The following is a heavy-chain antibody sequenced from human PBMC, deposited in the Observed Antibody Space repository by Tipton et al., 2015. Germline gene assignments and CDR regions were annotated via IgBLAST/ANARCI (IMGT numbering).Heavy chain of an antibody. CDR2: ISSSSSYI. CDR3: ARSRGFDF. Sequence: SLRLSCAASGFTFSSYSMNWVRQAPGKGLEWVSSISSSSSYIYYADSVKGRFTISRDNSKNTLYLQMNSLRDDDTGVYYCARSRGFDFWGQGTLVTVSS. D-gene: IGHD3-10*01. V-gene: IGHV3-21*01. CDR1: GFTFSSYS. J-gene: IGHJ4*02.